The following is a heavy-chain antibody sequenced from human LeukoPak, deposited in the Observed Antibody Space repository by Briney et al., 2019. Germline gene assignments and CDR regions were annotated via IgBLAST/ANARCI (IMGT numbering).Heavy chain of an antibody. Sequence: PRGSLRLSCAASGFTFSSYAMHWVRQAPDKGLEWVAVISYDGSNKYYADSAKGRFTISGDNSKNTLYLQMNSLRAEDTAVYYCTRDVAVTTVWYFDLWGRGTLVTVSS. V-gene: IGHV3-30-3*01. D-gene: IGHD4-17*01. J-gene: IGHJ2*01. CDR2: ISYDGSNK. CDR1: GFTFSSYA. CDR3: TRDVAVTTVWYFDL.